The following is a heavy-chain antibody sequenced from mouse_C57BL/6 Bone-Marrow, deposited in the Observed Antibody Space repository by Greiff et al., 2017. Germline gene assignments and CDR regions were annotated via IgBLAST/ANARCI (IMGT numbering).Heavy chain of an antibody. V-gene: IGHV1-9*01. Sequence: QVQLKESGAELMKPGASVKLSCKATGYTFTGYWIEWVKQRPGHGLEWIGEILPGSGSTNYNEKFKGKATFTADTSSNTAYMQLSSLTTEDSAIYYCARRGVYYYGSSHWYFDVWGTGTTVTVSS. J-gene: IGHJ1*03. D-gene: IGHD1-1*01. CDR3: ARRGVYYYGSSHWYFDV. CDR2: ILPGSGST. CDR1: GYTFTGYW.